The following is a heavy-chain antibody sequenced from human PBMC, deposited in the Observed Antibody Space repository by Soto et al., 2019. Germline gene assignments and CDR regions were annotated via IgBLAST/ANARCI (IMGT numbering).Heavy chain of an antibody. Sequence: QVQLVQSGAEVKKPGSSVKVSCKASGGTFSSYAISWVRQAPGQGLAWMGGIIPIFGTANYAQKFQGRVTITADESTSTAYMELSSLRSEDTAVYYCARDGWYCSGGSCYYFDYWGQGTLVTVSS. CDR3: ARDGWYCSGGSCYYFDY. CDR1: GGTFSSYA. D-gene: IGHD2-15*01. V-gene: IGHV1-69*01. J-gene: IGHJ4*02. CDR2: IIPIFGTA.